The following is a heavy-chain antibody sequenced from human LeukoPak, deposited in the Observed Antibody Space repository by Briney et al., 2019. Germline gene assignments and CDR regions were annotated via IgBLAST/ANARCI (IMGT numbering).Heavy chain of an antibody. CDR1: GYTFTAYY. CDR2: INPNSGGT. D-gene: IGHD2-15*01. CDR3: ARAYCSGGDCYSKSNFDS. Sequence: ASVKVSCKASGYTFTAYYMHWVRQAPGQGLEWMGWINPNSGGTNYAQRFQGRVTMTRDTSISTAHMDLSRLRFDDTAVYFCARAYCSGGDCYSKSNFDSWGQGTLVTVSS. J-gene: IGHJ4*02. V-gene: IGHV1-2*02.